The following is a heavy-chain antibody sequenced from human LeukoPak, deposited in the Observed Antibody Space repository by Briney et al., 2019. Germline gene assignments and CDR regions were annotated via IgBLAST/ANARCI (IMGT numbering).Heavy chain of an antibody. CDR3: ARCSSGYWFDP. J-gene: IGHJ5*02. CDR1: GGSVTSYY. D-gene: IGHD6-19*01. CDR2: MYYTGST. V-gene: IGHV4-59*02. Sequence: PSETLSLTCTVSGGSVTSYYWSWIGQSPGKGLEWIGYMYYTGSTSYNPSLQSRVTISVDTSKNQFSLRLRSLTAADTAVYYCARCSSGYWFDPWGQGTLVTVSS.